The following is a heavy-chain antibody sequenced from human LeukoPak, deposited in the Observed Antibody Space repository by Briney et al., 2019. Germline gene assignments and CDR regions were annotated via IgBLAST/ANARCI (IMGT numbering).Heavy chain of an antibody. CDR2: ISGSGDST. Sequence: GGSLRLSYAASGFTFTSYGMGWVRQAPGKGLEWVSTISGSGDSTDYADSVKGRLAISRDNSKNTVYLQMNSLRVEDTAVYYCAKAIWASTVGAAGIFFDYWGQGILVTVSS. CDR3: AKAIWASTVGAAGIFFDY. V-gene: IGHV3-23*01. D-gene: IGHD1-26*01. J-gene: IGHJ4*02. CDR1: GFTFTSYG.